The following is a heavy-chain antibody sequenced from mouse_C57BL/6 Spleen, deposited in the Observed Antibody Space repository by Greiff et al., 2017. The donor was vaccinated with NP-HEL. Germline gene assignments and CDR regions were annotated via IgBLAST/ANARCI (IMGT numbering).Heavy chain of an antibody. CDR3: ARSDGNYVMDY. Sequence: QVQLQQPGAELVMPGASVKLSCKASGYTFTSYWMHWVKQRPGQGLEWIGEIDPSDSYTNYNQKFKGKSTLTVDKSSSTAYMQLSSLTSEDSAVYYCARSDGNYVMDYWGQGTSVTVSS. D-gene: IGHD2-1*01. CDR2: IDPSDSYT. V-gene: IGHV1-69*01. J-gene: IGHJ4*01. CDR1: GYTFTSYW.